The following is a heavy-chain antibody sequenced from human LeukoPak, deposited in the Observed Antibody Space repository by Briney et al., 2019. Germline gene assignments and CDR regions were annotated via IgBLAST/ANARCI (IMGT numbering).Heavy chain of an antibody. Sequence: KPSGTLSLTCAVSGVSISSSEWWIWVRQPPGQVLEWIGEIHRAGRTRYNPSLKSRVTISMDYSKNQFSLKLTSVTAADTAIYYCGKTDIYFNPIDYWGPGSLVTVSS. D-gene: IGHD3-9*01. CDR3: GKTDIYFNPIDY. CDR2: IHRAGRT. J-gene: IGHJ4*02. CDR1: GVSISSSEW. V-gene: IGHV4-4*02.